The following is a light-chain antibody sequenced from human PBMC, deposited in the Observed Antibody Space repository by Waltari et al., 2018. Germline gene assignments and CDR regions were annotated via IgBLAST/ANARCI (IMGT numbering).Light chain of an antibody. CDR1: SSDVVGYNY. J-gene: IGLJ3*02. CDR3: TSYTSSITLV. V-gene: IGLV2-14*01. Sequence: QSALTQPASVSGSPGQSITISCTGTSSDVVGYNYASWYQQHPGKAPKLLIYEVTNRPSGVSDRFSGSKSGNTASLTISGLQAEDEADYYCTSYTSSITLVFGGGTKLTVL. CDR2: EVT.